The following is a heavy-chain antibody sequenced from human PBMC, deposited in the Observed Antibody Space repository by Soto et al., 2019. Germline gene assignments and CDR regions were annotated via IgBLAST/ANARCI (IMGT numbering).Heavy chain of an antibody. CDR3: ARRQHDYGGNAVDY. CDR2: IYYSGST. V-gene: IGHV4-30-2*03. CDR1: GGSISSGGYS. J-gene: IGHJ4*02. Sequence: SETLSLTCAVSGGSISSGGYSWSWIRQPPGKGLEWIGCIYYSGSTYYNPSLKSRVTISVDTSKNQFSLKLSSVTAADTAVYYCARRQHDYGGNAVDYWGQGTLVTVSS. D-gene: IGHD4-17*01.